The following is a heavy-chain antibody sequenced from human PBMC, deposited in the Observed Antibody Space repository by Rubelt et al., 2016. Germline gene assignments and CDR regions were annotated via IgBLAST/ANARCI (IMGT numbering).Heavy chain of an antibody. CDR2: INHSGST. J-gene: IGHJ6*02. Sequence: QLQLQESGPGLVKPSETLSLTCAVYGGSFSGYYWIWIRQPPGKGLEWIGEINHSGSTNYNPSLKSRVTISVDTSKNHFSLRLSSVTAADTALYYCARVSLGATMTMDVWGQGTTVTVSS. CDR1: GGSFSGYY. CDR3: ARVSLGATMTMDV. D-gene: IGHD5-24*01. V-gene: IGHV4-34*10.